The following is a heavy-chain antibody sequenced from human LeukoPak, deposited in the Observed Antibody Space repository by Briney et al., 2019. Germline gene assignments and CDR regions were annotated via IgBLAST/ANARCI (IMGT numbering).Heavy chain of an antibody. CDR1: GFTFSSYS. D-gene: IGHD2-8*01. J-gene: IGHJ4*02. Sequence: GESLKISCAASGFTFSSYSLNWVRQAPGKGLEWVSSISSTSNYIFYADSVKGRFTVSRDNAKNSLYLQMNSLRAEDSAVYYCARDLVLSGFDYWGQGTLVTVSS. V-gene: IGHV3-21*01. CDR2: ISSTSNYI. CDR3: ARDLVLSGFDY.